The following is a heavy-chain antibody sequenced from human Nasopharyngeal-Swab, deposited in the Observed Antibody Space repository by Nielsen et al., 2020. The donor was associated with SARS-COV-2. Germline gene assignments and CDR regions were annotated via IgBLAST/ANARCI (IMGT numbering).Heavy chain of an antibody. D-gene: IGHD3-16*02. CDR2: ISYDGSNK. Sequence: WIRQPPGKGLEWVAVISYDGSNKYYADSVKGRFTISRDNSKNTLYLQMNSLRAEDTAVYYCARLIVGSRLRLGELSFPSPASQSLDYWGQGTLVTVSS. V-gene: IGHV3-30-3*01. J-gene: IGHJ4*02. CDR3: ARLIVGSRLRLGELSFPSPASQSLDY.